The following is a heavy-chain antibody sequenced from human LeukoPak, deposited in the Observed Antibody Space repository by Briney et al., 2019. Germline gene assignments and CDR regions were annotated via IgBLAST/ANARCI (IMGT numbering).Heavy chain of an antibody. CDR2: INPSGGST. Sequence: ASVKVSCKASGYTFTSYYMHWVRQAPGQGLEWMGIINPSGGSTSYAQKFQGRVTMTRDMSTSTVYMELSSLRSEDTAVYYCARRKRMVRGVAYYYYMDVWGKGTTVNVS. CDR3: ARRKRMVRGVAYYYYMDV. CDR1: GYTFTSYY. D-gene: IGHD3-10*01. J-gene: IGHJ6*03. V-gene: IGHV1-46*01.